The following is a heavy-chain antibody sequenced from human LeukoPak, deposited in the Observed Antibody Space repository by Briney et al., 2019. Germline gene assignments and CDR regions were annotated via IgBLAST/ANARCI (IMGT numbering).Heavy chain of an antibody. CDR1: GFTFSTYG. D-gene: IGHD5-18*01. J-gene: IGHJ4*02. CDR3: AKDAEGIQLWLGGVDY. Sequence: PGRSLRLSCAASGFTFSTYGMHWVRQAPGKGLEWVAVIWYDGSNEYYADSVKGRFTISRGNSKNTLYLQMNSLRAEDTAVYYCAKDAEGIQLWLGGVDYWGQGTLVTVSS. CDR2: IWYDGSNE. V-gene: IGHV3-33*06.